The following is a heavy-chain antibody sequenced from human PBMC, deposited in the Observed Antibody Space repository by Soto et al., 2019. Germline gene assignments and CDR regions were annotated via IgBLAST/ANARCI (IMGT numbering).Heavy chain of an antibody. CDR3: ARDPVRFLEWLPLDAFDI. Sequence: QVQLVQSGAEVKKPGASVKVSCKASGYTFTSYYMHWVRQAPGQGLEWMGIINPSGGSTSYAQKFQGRVTMTRDTSTSTVYMELSSPRSEDTAVYYCARDPVRFLEWLPLDAFDIWGQGTMVTVSS. CDR1: GYTFTSYY. V-gene: IGHV1-46*01. CDR2: INPSGGST. D-gene: IGHD3-3*01. J-gene: IGHJ3*02.